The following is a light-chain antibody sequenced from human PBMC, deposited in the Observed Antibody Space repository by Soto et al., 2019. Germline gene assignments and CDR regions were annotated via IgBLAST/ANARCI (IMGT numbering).Light chain of an antibody. CDR3: QHLNDYRYT. J-gene: IGKJ2*01. CDR2: AAS. CDR1: KAISSS. Sequence: DIQLTQSPSFLSASVGDRVNITCRASKAISSSLAWYQHNPGKAPKLLIYAASTLQNGVPSSFSGSGSGTEFTLTISSLQPEDFATYYCQHLNDYRYTFGQGTKVEIK. V-gene: IGKV1-9*01.